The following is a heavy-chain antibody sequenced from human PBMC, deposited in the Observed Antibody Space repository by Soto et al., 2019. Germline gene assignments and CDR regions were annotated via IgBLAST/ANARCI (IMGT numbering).Heavy chain of an antibody. J-gene: IGHJ2*01. CDR3: AREWDYSNHWYFDL. CDR2: INHSGST. Sequence: SETLSLTCAVYGGSFSGYYWSWIRQPPGKGLECIGEINHSGSTNYNPSLKSRVTISVDTSKNQFSLRLSSVTAEDTAVYYCAREWDYSNHWYFDLWGRGTLVTVSS. D-gene: IGHD4-4*01. CDR1: GGSFSGYY. V-gene: IGHV4-34*01.